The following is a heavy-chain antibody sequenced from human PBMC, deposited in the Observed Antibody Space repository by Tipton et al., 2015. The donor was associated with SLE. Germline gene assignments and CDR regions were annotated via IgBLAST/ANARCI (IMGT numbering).Heavy chain of an antibody. V-gene: IGHV3-21*06. CDR2: IRFDGTFI. D-gene: IGHD3-10*01. CDR3: ARGIRYYYGMDV. J-gene: IGHJ6*02. Sequence: SLRLSCAASGFTFSDYSMNWVRQAPGKGLEWLSYIRFDGTFIDYADSVKGRFTISRDNGNNLVYLQMHSLRAEDTAVYHCARGIRYYYGMDVWGQGTTVTVSS. CDR1: GFTFSDYS.